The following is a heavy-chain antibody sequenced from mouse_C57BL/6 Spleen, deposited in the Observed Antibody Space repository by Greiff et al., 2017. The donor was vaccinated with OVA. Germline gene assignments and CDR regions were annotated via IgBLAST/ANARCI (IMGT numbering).Heavy chain of an antibody. J-gene: IGHJ3*01. CDR3: ARDRGNYEFAY. D-gene: IGHD2-1*01. Sequence: EVQLVESGGGLVKPGGSLKLSCAASGFTFSSYAMSWVRQTPEKRLEWVATISDGGSYTYYPDNVKGRFTISRDNAKNNLYLQMSHLKSEDTAMYYCARDRGNYEFAYWGQGTLVTVSA. V-gene: IGHV5-4*01. CDR2: ISDGGSYT. CDR1: GFTFSSYA.